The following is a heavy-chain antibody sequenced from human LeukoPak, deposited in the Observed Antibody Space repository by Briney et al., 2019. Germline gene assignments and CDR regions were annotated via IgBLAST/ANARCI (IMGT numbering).Heavy chain of an antibody. V-gene: IGHV4-38-2*02. J-gene: IGHJ3*02. CDR3: ARDSPYYDYVWGSYRPDAFDI. Sequence: SETLSLTCTVSGYSISSGYYWGWIRQPPGKGLEWIGSIYHSGSTYYNPSLKSRVTISVDTSKNQFSLKLSSVTAADTAVYYCARDSPYYDYVWGSYRPDAFDIWGQGTMVTVSS. CDR1: GYSISSGYY. CDR2: IYHSGST. D-gene: IGHD3-16*02.